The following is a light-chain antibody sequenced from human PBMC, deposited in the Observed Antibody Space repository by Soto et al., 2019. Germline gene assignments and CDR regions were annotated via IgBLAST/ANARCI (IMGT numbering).Light chain of an antibody. Sequence: EIVLTQSPGTLPSSPRERATLSFRASQSVSSKYLAWYQQKPGQAPRVLIYGTSIRASGVTERFSGGGSGTDFSLTITRLEPEDFAVYYCQQYGSSLFTFGPGTKVDIK. CDR3: QQYGSSLFT. J-gene: IGKJ3*01. CDR2: GTS. CDR1: QSVSSKY. V-gene: IGKV3-20*01.